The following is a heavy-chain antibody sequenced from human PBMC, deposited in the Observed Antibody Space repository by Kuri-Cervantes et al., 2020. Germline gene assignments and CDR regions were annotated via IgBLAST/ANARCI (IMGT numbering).Heavy chain of an antibody. Sequence: SETLSLTCAVYGGSFSGYYWSWIRQPPGKGLEWIGEINHSGSTNYNPSLKSRVTISVDTSKNQFSLKLSSVTAADTAVYYCARGFKGYGDYEEYFDYWGQGTLVTVSS. J-gene: IGHJ4*02. CDR3: ARGFKGYGDYEEYFDY. D-gene: IGHD4-17*01. CDR1: GGSFSGYY. CDR2: INHSGST. V-gene: IGHV4-34*01.